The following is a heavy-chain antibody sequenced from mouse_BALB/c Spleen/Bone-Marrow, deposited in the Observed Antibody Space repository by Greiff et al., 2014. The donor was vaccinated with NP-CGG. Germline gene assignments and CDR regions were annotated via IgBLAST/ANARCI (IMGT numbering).Heavy chain of an antibody. V-gene: IGHV1-20*02. CDR2: INPYNGDT. Sequence: DVKLQESGPELVKPGASVKISCKASGYSFTGYFMNWVMQSHGKSLEWIGRINPYNGDTFYNQKFKGKATLTVDKSSSTAHMELRSLASEDSAVYYCARDYYDYYFDYWGQGPTLTVSS. J-gene: IGHJ2*01. CDR1: GYSFTGYF. CDR3: ARDYYDYYFDY. D-gene: IGHD2-4*01.